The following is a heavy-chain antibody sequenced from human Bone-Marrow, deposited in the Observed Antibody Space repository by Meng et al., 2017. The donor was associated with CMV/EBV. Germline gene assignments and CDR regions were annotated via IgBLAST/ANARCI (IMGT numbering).Heavy chain of an antibody. V-gene: IGHV4-34*01. D-gene: IGHD2-2*01. CDR3: ARLRGVVVPSAKGGRGGMDV. Sequence: SQTLSLTCAVYGGSFSGYYWSWIRQPPGKGLEWIGEINHSGSTNYNPSLKSRVTISVDTSKNQCARRLGSVTAADRAVYCCARLRGVVVPSAKGGRGGMDVWGQGTTVTVSS. J-gene: IGHJ6*02. CDR2: INHSGST. CDR1: GGSFSGYY.